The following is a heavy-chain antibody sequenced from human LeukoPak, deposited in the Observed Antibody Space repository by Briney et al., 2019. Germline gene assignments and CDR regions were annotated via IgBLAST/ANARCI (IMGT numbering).Heavy chain of an antibody. J-gene: IGHJ4*02. CDR2: ISWNSATR. D-gene: IGHD5-24*01. CDR3: ARDSESTVATTCLDY. Sequence: GGSLRLSCAASGFTFDDYAMHWVRQSPGKGLEWVSGISWNSATRAYADSVKGRFTISRDNAKNSMFLRMSSLRPEDTGLYYCARDSESTVATTCLDYWGQGILVTVAS. CDR1: GFTFDDYA. V-gene: IGHV3-9*01.